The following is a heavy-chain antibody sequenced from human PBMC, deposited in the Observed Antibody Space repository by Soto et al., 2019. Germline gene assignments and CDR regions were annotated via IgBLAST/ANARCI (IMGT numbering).Heavy chain of an antibody. D-gene: IGHD3-16*01. CDR1: GFTFSSYA. J-gene: IGHJ4*02. V-gene: IGHV3-23*01. CDR3: AKDINPSTQYIWGSPIGRYFDY. CDR2: ISGSGGST. Sequence: PGGSLRLSCAASGFTFSSYAMSWVRQAPGKGLEWVSAISGSGGSTYYADSVKGRFTISRDNSKNTLYLQMNSLRAEDTAVYYCAKDINPSTQYIWGSPIGRYFDYWGQGTRVTVSS.